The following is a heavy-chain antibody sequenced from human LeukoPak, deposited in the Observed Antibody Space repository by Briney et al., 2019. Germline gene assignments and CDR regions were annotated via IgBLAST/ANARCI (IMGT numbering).Heavy chain of an antibody. Sequence: SETLSLTCTVSGGSISSGRYYWSWIRQPAGKGLEWVGRIETSGTTKYNPSLNSRATISVDTSKNQFSLKLNSVTAADTAVYYCARYHMLNRGVNWFDPWGQGILVTVSS. J-gene: IGHJ5*02. V-gene: IGHV4-61*02. D-gene: IGHD2-2*01. CDR1: GGSISSGRYY. CDR3: ARYHMLNRGVNWFDP. CDR2: IETSGTT.